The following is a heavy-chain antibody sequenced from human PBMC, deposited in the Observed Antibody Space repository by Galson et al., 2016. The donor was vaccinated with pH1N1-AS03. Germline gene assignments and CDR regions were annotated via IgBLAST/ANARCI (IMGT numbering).Heavy chain of an antibody. V-gene: IGHV3-23*01. D-gene: IGHD6-13*01. J-gene: IGHJ4*02. CDR1: GFTFSNSW. CDR2: ISVTGGST. CDR3: AKDRSSWPPGWGSVDS. Sequence: SLRLSCAASGFTFSNSWMAWVRQAPGKGLEWVSSISVTGGSTYYADSVKGRFTISRDHSKNTLYLQMSSLRAEDTAVYYCAKDRSSWPPGWGSVDSWGQGTLVTVSS.